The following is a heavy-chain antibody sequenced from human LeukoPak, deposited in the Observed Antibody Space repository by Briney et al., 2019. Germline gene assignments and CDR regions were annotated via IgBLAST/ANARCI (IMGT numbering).Heavy chain of an antibody. CDR1: GYTFTSYG. CDR3: AREGRRLVIGGFNWFDP. Sequence: ASVKVSCKASGYTFTSYGISWVRQAPGQGLEWMGWISTYNGNTNYAQKFQGRVTITADESTSTAYMELSSLRSEDTAVYYCAREGRRLVIGGFNWFDPWGQGTLVTVSS. CDR2: ISTYNGNT. J-gene: IGHJ5*02. V-gene: IGHV1-18*01. D-gene: IGHD3-9*01.